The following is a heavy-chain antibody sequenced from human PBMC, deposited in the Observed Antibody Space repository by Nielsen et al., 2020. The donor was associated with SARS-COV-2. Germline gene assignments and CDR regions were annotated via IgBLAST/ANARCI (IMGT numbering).Heavy chain of an antibody. CDR3: AKGVRGVILD. CDR2: ISYDGSNK. J-gene: IGHJ4*02. V-gene: IGHV3-30*18. D-gene: IGHD3-10*02. CDR1: GFTFSSYG. Sequence: GGSLRLSCAASGFTFSSYGMHWARQAPGKGLEWVAVISYDGSNKYYADSVKGRFTISRDNSKNTLYLQMNSLRAEDTAVYYCAKGVRGVILDWGQGTLVTVSS.